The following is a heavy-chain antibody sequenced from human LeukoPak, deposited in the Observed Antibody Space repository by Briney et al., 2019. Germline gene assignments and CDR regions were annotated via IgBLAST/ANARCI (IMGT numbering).Heavy chain of an antibody. CDR2: IYYSGST. D-gene: IGHD5-18*01. V-gene: IGHV4-39*01. CDR3: ARGGYSYGLDY. Sequence: SETLSLTCTVSGGSISSSSYYWGWIRQPPGKGLEWIGSIYYSGSTYYNPSLKSRVTISVDTSKNQFSLKLSSVTAADTAVYYCARGGYSYGLDYWGQGTLVTVSS. J-gene: IGHJ4*02. CDR1: GGSISSSSYY.